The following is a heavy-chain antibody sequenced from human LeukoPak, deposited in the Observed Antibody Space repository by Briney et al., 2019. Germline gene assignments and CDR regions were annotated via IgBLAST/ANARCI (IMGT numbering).Heavy chain of an antibody. D-gene: IGHD3-22*01. CDR1: GGSISTSNYY. CDR2: IFYSGST. V-gene: IGHV4-39*07. J-gene: IGHJ4*02. Sequence: SETLSLTCTVSGGSISTSNYYWGWIRQPPGEGLEWIGNIFYSGSTYYSPSLKSRVTISLDTSRNQFSLRLTSVTAADTAVYYCARGWDYYDTTAYRYYFDYWGQGTLVTVSS. CDR3: ARGWDYYDTTAYRYYFDY.